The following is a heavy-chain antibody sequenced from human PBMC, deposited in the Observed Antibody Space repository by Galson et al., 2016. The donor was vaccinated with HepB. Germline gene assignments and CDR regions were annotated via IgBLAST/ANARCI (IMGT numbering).Heavy chain of an antibody. J-gene: IGHJ4*02. Sequence: ETLSLTCTVSGGSITSSGYFWGWIRQPPGKGLEWIGSIYYSGGTYYNPSLKSRVTMSVDTSKNQFSLNLTSVTAADAAVYFCARPGIRRGSAFDYWGQGTLVTVSS. CDR2: IYYSGGT. CDR1: GGSITSSGYF. D-gene: IGHD3-10*01. CDR3: ARPGIRRGSAFDY. V-gene: IGHV4-39*01.